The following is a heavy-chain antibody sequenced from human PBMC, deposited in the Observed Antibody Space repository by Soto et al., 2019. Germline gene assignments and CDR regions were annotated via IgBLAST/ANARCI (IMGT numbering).Heavy chain of an antibody. Sequence: GASVKVSCKASGGTFSSYTISWVRQAPGQGLEWMGRIIPILGIANYAQKFQGRVTITADKSTSTAYMELSSLRSEDTAVYYCAILQVATAHFDYWGQGTLVTVSS. D-gene: IGHD5-12*01. CDR3: AILQVATAHFDY. CDR2: IIPILGIA. V-gene: IGHV1-69*02. J-gene: IGHJ4*02. CDR1: GGTFSSYT.